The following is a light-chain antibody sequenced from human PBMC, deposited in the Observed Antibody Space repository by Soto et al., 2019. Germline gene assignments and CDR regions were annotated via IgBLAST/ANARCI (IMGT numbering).Light chain of an antibody. CDR3: QHYNTYPWT. J-gene: IGKJ1*01. V-gene: IGKV3-20*01. CDR2: GTS. CDR1: QSVSSSY. Sequence: EMVLTQSPGTLSLSPVERYTLSCLASQSVSSSYLAWYQQKPGQAPRLLIYGTSSRATGIPDRFSGSGSGTDFTLTISSLQPGDFATYYCQHYNTYPWTFGQGTKVDIK.